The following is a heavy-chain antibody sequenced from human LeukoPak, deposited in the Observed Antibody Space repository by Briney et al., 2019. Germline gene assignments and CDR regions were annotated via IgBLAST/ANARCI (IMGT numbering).Heavy chain of an antibody. Sequence: SETLSLTCTVSDDSISDYYRGWIRQPPGKGLEWIGYFHNSGTSTYNPSLKSRVTISADTSKNQFSLKLNSLTTADTAVYYCTRGAGWLIDYWGQGILVTVSS. CDR3: TRGAGWLIDY. D-gene: IGHD3-16*01. CDR2: FHNSGTS. J-gene: IGHJ4*02. CDR1: DDSISDYY. V-gene: IGHV4-59*01.